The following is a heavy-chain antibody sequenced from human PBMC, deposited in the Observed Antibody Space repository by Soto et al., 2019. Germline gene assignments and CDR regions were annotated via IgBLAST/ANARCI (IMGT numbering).Heavy chain of an antibody. Sequence: VAVIWYDGSNKYYADSVKGRFTISRDNSKNTLYLQMNSLRAEDTAVYYCARVGYSGYDGFDYWGQGTLVTVSS. CDR2: IWYDGSNK. J-gene: IGHJ4*02. V-gene: IGHV3-33*01. CDR3: ARVGYSGYDGFDY. D-gene: IGHD5-12*01.